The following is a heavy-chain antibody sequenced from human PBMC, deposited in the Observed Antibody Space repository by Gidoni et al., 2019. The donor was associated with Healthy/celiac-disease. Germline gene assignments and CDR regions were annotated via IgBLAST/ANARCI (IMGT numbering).Heavy chain of an antibody. J-gene: IGHJ6*03. D-gene: IGHD2-2*01. V-gene: IGHV1-69*01. Sequence: QVQLVQSGAEVKTPGSSVKVSCKASGGTFSSYAISWVRQAPGQGLEWMGGIIPSFGTANYAQKFQGRVTIPADESTSTAYMELSSLRSEDTAVYYCARGIVVVPTQERYYYYMDVWGKGTTVTVSS. CDR3: ARGIVVVPTQERYYYYMDV. CDR2: IIPSFGTA. CDR1: GGTFSSYA.